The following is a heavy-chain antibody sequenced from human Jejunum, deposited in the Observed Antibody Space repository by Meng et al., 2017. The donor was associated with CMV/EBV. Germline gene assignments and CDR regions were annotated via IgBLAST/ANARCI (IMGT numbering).Heavy chain of an antibody. CDR1: YTFSYVG. Sequence: YTFSYVGFSWVRQAPGQGLEWMAWINANSGHTTYAQNFQGRVTVTIDTSTSTAYMELGSLRFDDTAVYYCARDLCSTDNCYTGFDYWGQGTLVTVSS. V-gene: IGHV1-18*01. CDR3: ARDLCSTDNCYTGFDY. D-gene: IGHD2-2*01. CDR2: INANSGHT. J-gene: IGHJ4*02.